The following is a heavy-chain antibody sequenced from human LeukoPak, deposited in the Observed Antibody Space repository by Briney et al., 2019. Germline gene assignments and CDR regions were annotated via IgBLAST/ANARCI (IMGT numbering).Heavy chain of an antibody. CDR2: INHTGST. CDR1: GGSFSTYY. CDR3: AGTMIGRPFDY. D-gene: IGHD3-22*01. Sequence: SETLSLTCAIYGGSFSTYYWSWIRQPPGKGLEWIGDINHTGSTTYNPSLKSRVTMSVDTSKNQFSLRLNSVTAADTAVYYCAGTMIGRPFDYWGQGTLVTVSS. J-gene: IGHJ4*02. V-gene: IGHV4-34*01.